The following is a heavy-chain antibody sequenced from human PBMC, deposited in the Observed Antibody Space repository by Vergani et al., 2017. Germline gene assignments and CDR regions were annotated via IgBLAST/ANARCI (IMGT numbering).Heavy chain of an antibody. CDR1: GGSISSYY. D-gene: IGHD3-3*01. CDR3: ARGGYDFWSGYHYYFDY. V-gene: IGHV4-59*01. J-gene: IGHJ4*02. Sequence: QVQLQESGPGLVKPSQTLSLTCTVSGGSISSYYWSWIRQPPGKGLEWIGYIYYSGSTNYNPSLKSRVTISVATSKNQFSLKLSSVTAADTAVYYCARGGYDFWSGYHYYFDYWGQGTLVTVSS. CDR2: IYYSGST.